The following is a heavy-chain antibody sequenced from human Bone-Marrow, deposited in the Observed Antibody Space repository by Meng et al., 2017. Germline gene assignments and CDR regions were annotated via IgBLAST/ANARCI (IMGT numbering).Heavy chain of an antibody. D-gene: IGHD4-17*01. V-gene: IGHV3-23*01. CDR3: ARGGYGDYDVLYYFDY. CDR2: ISGSGGNT. Sequence: GGSLRLSCAASGFTFSSYAMSWVRQAPGKGLEWVSVISGSGGNTYYADSVKGRFTISRDNSKNTLYLQMNSLRAEDTAVYYCARGGYGDYDVLYYFDYWGQGTLVTVSS. J-gene: IGHJ4*02. CDR1: GFTFSSYA.